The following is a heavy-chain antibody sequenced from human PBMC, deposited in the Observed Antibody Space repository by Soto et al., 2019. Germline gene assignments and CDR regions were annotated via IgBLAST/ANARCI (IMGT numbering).Heavy chain of an antibody. Sequence: GASVKVSCKASGYTFTNYAIHWVRQAPGQRLEWMGWINAGNGNTKYSQKFQGRVTITRDTSASTAYMELSSLRSEDTAVYYCARGERYYYDTSGYFGFDYWGQGTLVTVSS. CDR1: GYTFTNYA. D-gene: IGHD3-22*01. J-gene: IGHJ4*02. CDR2: INAGNGNT. CDR3: ARGERYYYDTSGYFGFDY. V-gene: IGHV1-3*01.